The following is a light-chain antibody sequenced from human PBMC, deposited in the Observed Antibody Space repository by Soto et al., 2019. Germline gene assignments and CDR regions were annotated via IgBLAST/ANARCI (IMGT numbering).Light chain of an antibody. V-gene: IGKV1-5*03. CDR2: KSS. CDR1: QSISAW. Sequence: DIQMTQSPSTLSASVGDRVTITCRASQSISAWLAWYQQKPGKAPKLLIYKSSTLEGGVPSRFSGSASGTECTLTISSLQPDDFATYYCQQYNDYPWTFGQGTKVEVK. CDR3: QQYNDYPWT. J-gene: IGKJ1*01.